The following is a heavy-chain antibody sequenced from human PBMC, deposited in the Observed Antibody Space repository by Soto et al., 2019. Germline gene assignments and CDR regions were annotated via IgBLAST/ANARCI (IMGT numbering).Heavy chain of an antibody. Sequence: SETLSLTCAVYGGSFSGYYWSWIRQPPGKGLEWIGEINHSGSTNYNPSLKSRVTISVDTSKNQFSLKLSSVTAADTAVYYCARGRLYCSGGSCYSGGSYYFDYWGQGTLVTVS. CDR3: ARGRLYCSGGSCYSGGSYYFDY. J-gene: IGHJ4*02. D-gene: IGHD2-15*01. V-gene: IGHV4-34*01. CDR2: INHSGST. CDR1: GGSFSGYY.